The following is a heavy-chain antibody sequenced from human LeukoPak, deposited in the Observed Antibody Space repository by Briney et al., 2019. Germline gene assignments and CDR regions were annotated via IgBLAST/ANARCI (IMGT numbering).Heavy chain of an antibody. V-gene: IGHV3-48*04. D-gene: IGHD6-19*01. CDR2: ISSSGSTI. CDR3: AVQQWLGPMDY. Sequence: GGSLRLSCAASGFTFSSYSMNWVRQAPGRGLEWVSYISSSGSTIYYADSVKGRFTISRDNAKNSLYLQMNSLRAEDTAVYYCAVQQWLGPMDYWGQGTLVTVSS. J-gene: IGHJ4*02. CDR1: GFTFSSYS.